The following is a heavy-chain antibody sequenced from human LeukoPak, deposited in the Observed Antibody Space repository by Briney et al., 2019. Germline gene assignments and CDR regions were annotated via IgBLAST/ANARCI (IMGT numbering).Heavy chain of an antibody. J-gene: IGHJ4*02. Sequence: PGGSLRLSCAASGFTFSSYGMHWVRQAPGKGLEWVAVISYDGSNKYYADSVKGRFTISRDNSKNTLYLQMNSLRAEDTAVYYCAKGGSSGYYRLSWVDYFDYWGQGTLVTVSS. CDR1: GFTFSSYG. CDR2: ISYDGSNK. CDR3: AKGGSSGYYRLSWVDYFDY. V-gene: IGHV3-30*18. D-gene: IGHD3-22*01.